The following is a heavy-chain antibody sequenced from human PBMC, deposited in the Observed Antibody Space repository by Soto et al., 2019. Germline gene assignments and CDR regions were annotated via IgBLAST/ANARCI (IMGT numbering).Heavy chain of an antibody. V-gene: IGHV3-30-3*01. CDR2: ISYDGSNQ. CDR3: ARDDYASTGRNSGFDY. J-gene: IGHJ4*02. Sequence: QVQLVESGGGVVQPGRSLRLSCAASGFTFRNYAMHWVRQVRQAPGKGLEWVAVISYDGSNQFYADSVKGRFTISRDDSKNTLYLQMSSLRADDTALYYCARDDYASTGRNSGFDYWGQGTLVTVSS. D-gene: IGHD3-22*01. CDR1: GFTFRNYA.